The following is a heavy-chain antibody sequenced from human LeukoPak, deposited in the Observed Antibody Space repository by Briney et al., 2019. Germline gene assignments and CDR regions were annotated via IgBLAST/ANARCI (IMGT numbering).Heavy chain of an antibody. J-gene: IGHJ4*02. CDR2: INPNSGGT. V-gene: IGHV1-2*02. CDR1: GYTFTGYY. D-gene: IGHD1-26*01. CDR3: ARDLMGATDMGAPDY. Sequence: GASVKVSCKASGYTFTGYYMHWLRQAPGQGLEWMGWINPNSGGTNYAQKFQGRVTMTRDTSISTAYMELSRLRSDDTAVYYCARDLMGATDMGAPDYWGQGTLVTVS.